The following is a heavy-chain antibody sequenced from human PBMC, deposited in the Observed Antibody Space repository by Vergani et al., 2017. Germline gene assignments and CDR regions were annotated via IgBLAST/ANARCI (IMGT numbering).Heavy chain of an antibody. Sequence: EVQLVESGGGLVQPGRSLRLSCTASGFTFGDYAMSWFRQAPGKGLEWVGFIRSKAYGGTTEYAASVKGRFTISRDNSKNTLYLQMNSLRAEDTAVYYCARGGDSNYLEVFDYWGQGTLVTVSS. CDR2: IRSKAYGGTT. CDR3: ARGGDSNYLEVFDY. D-gene: IGHD4-11*01. J-gene: IGHJ4*02. V-gene: IGHV3-49*03. CDR1: GFTFGDYA.